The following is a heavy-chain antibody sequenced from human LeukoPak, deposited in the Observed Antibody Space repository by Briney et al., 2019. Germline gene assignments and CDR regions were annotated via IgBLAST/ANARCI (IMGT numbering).Heavy chain of an antibody. V-gene: IGHV1-3*01. CDR1: GYTFTSYA. D-gene: IGHD3-10*01. Sequence: GASVKVSCKASGYTFTSYAMHWVRQAPGQRLEWMGWINAGNGNTKYSQKFQGRVTITRDTSASTAYMELSSLRSEDTAVYYCARAEPLPVKNLWFGNYYYYGMDVWGQGTTVTVSS. J-gene: IGHJ6*02. CDR2: INAGNGNT. CDR3: ARAEPLPVKNLWFGNYYYYGMDV.